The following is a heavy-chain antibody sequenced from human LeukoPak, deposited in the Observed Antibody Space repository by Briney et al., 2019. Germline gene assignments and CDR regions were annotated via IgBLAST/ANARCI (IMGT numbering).Heavy chain of an antibody. J-gene: IGHJ4*02. V-gene: IGHV3-48*01. CDR3: ARDRGLDGRGWYDY. CDR1: GFTFSSYS. CDR2: ISSSSSTI. D-gene: IGHD6-19*01. Sequence: PGGSLRLSCAASGFTFSSYSMNWVRQAPGKGLEWVSYISSSSSTIYYADSVKGRFTISRDNAKNSLYLQMNSLRAEDTAVYYCARDRGLDGRGWYDYWGQGTLVTVSS.